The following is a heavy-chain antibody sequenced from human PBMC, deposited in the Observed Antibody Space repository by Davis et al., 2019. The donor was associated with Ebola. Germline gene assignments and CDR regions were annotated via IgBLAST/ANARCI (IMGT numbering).Heavy chain of an antibody. D-gene: IGHD5-18*01. Sequence: PGGSLRLSCAASGFTFSSYDMHWVRQGTGKGLEWVSAIGTAGDTYYPGSLKGRFTISRENAKNSLYLQMNSLRAEDTAVYYCARVRFGDTAVDYWGQGTLVTVSS. CDR2: IGTAGDT. CDR1: GFTFSSYD. V-gene: IGHV3-13*01. CDR3: ARVRFGDTAVDY. J-gene: IGHJ4*02.